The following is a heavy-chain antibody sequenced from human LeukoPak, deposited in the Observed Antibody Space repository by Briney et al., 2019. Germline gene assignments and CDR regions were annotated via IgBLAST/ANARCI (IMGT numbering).Heavy chain of an antibody. J-gene: IGHJ5*02. Sequence: SETLSLTCTVSGGSISSYYWSWIRQPPGKGLEWTGYIYTSGSTNYNPSLKSRVTISVDTSKNQFSLKLSSVTAADTAVYYCARHGSDRSWFDPWGQGTLVTVSS. D-gene: IGHD1-26*01. CDR1: GGSISSYY. V-gene: IGHV4-4*09. CDR2: IYTSGST. CDR3: ARHGSDRSWFDP.